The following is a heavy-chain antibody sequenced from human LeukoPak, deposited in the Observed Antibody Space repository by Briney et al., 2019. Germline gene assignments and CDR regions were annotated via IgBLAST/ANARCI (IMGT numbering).Heavy chain of an antibody. V-gene: IGHV4-34*01. J-gene: IGHJ4*02. CDR1: GGSFSGYY. CDR2: INHSGST. CDR3: ARGTVVPAAYYPRGYSGYGPTTFDY. D-gene: IGHD5-12*01. Sequence: SETLSLTCAVYGGSFSGYYWSWIRQPPGKGLEWIGEINHSGSTNYNPSLKSRVTISVDTSKNQFSLKLSSVTAADTAVYCCARGTVVPAAYYPRGYSGYGPTTFDYWGQGTLVTVSS.